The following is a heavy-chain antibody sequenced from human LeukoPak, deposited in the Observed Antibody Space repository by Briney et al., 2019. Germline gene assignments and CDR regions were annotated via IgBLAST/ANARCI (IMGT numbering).Heavy chain of an antibody. V-gene: IGHV4-31*03. D-gene: IGHD3-10*01. Sequence: SETLSLTCTVSGYSLSSGGYYWSWIRQLPGKGLEWIGHMSYTDTTYSNPSLKSRVTISVDTSKNQFSLNLSSVTAADTAVYYCARGVVVRGLTDYFDYWGQGTLVTVSS. CDR1: GYSLSSGGYY. CDR3: ARGVVVRGLTDYFDY. J-gene: IGHJ4*02. CDR2: MSYTDTT.